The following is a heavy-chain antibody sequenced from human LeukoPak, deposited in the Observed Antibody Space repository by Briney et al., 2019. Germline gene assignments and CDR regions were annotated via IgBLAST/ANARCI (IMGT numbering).Heavy chain of an antibody. CDR1: GGTFSSYA. CDR3: ARGDVAAVSWFDP. Sequence: SVKVSCKASGGTFSSYAISRVRQAPGQGLEWMGRIIPIFGTANYAQKFQGRVTITTDESTSTAYMELSSLRSEDTAVYYCARGDVAAVSWFDPWGQGTLVTVSS. J-gene: IGHJ5*02. D-gene: IGHD6-19*01. V-gene: IGHV1-69*05. CDR2: IIPIFGTA.